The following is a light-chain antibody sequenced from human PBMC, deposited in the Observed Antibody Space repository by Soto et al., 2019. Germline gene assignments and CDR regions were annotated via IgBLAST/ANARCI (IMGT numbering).Light chain of an antibody. Sequence: DIQLPKPPLSGFASEGARVPFLCGASKDLSSWLAWYQQKPGKAPKLLIYAASSLQSGVPSRFSGSGSGTDFTLTISSLQPEDFATYYCQQANSFPYTFGQGTKLEIK. J-gene: IGKJ2*01. CDR1: KDLSSW. CDR2: AAS. CDR3: QQANSFPYT. V-gene: IGKV1-12*02.